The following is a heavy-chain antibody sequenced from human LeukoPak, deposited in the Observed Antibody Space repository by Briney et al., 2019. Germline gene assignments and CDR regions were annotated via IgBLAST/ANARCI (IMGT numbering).Heavy chain of an antibody. CDR2: TYYRSKWYN. CDR1: GDSVSSNSS. J-gene: IGHJ4*02. V-gene: IGHV6-1*01. Sequence: SQTLSLTCALSGDSVSSNSSWNWLRQSPSRGLEWLGRTYYRSKWYNDYVVSVKSRININPDTSKNQFSLQLNSVTPEDTAVYYCARDEVYDSSKWYYFDYWGQGTLVTVSS. D-gene: IGHD3-22*01. CDR3: ARDEVYDSSKWYYFDY.